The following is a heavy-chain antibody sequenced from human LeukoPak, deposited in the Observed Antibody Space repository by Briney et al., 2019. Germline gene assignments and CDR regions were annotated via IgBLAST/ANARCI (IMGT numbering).Heavy chain of an antibody. CDR2: INHSGST. Sequence: SETLSLTCAVYGGSFSGYYWSWIRQPPGKGLEWIGEINHSGSTNYNPSLKSRVTMSVDTSKNQFSLKLSSVTAADTAVYYCARDILGFDPWGQGTLVTVSS. CDR3: ARDILGFDP. CDR1: GGSFSGYY. V-gene: IGHV4-34*01. J-gene: IGHJ5*02.